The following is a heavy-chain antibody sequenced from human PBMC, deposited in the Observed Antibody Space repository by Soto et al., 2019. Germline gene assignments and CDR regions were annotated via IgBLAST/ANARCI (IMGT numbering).Heavy chain of an antibody. CDR2: IWYDGSNK. V-gene: IGHV3-33*01. CDR3: AREKDCTSASCYRGHFDY. J-gene: IGHJ4*02. CDR1: GFTFSGYA. Sequence: PGGSLRLSCATSGFTFSGYAMRWVRQAPGKGLEWVAAIWYDGSNKYYADSVKGRFTISKDNSENTLYLQMNSLRAEDTAVYYCAREKDCTSASCYRGHFDYWGQGALVTVSS. D-gene: IGHD2-2*01.